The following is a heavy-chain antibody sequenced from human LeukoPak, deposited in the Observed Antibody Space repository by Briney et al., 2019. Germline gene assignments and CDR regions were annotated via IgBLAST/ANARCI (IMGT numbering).Heavy chain of an antibody. V-gene: IGHV1-69*13. CDR1: GGTFSSYA. Sequence: SVKVSCKASGGTFSSYAISWVRQAPGQGLEWMGGIIPIFGTANYAQKFQGRVTITADESTSTAYMELSSLRSEDTAVYYCATLRRGSGYPFDYWGQGTLVTVSS. D-gene: IGHD3-3*01. CDR3: ATLRRGSGYPFDY. CDR2: IIPIFGTA. J-gene: IGHJ4*02.